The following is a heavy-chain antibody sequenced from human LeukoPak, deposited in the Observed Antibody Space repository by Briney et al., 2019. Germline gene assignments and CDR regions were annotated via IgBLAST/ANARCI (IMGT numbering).Heavy chain of an antibody. J-gene: IGHJ4*02. CDR3: AREGFSYGLARFDY. CDR1: GFTYSSYC. CDR2: INQDGSEK. V-gene: IGHV3-7*01. Sequence: PGGTLRLFCAACGFTYSSYCMSWAPQAPAKGLEWVANINQDGSEKHYVDSVKGRFTISRDNAKNSLYLQMNSLRAEDTAVYYCAREGFSYGLARFDYWGQGTLVTVSS. D-gene: IGHD5-18*01.